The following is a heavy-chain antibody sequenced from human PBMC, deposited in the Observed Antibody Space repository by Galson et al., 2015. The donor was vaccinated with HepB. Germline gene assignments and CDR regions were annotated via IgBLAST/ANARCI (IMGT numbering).Heavy chain of an antibody. J-gene: IGHJ4*02. CDR2: ILHDAHNR. D-gene: IGHD6-13*01. V-gene: IGHV3-30*04. Sequence: SLRLSCAASGFPFSNYAMHWVRQTPGKGLEWMTVILHDAHNRYYADSVEGRSTVSRDNSKNTVYPQMNSLRAEDTAVYYCARELARAWRSSSWYSSPDYWGQGTLVTVSS. CDR1: GFPFSNYA. CDR3: ARELARAWRSSSWYSSPDY.